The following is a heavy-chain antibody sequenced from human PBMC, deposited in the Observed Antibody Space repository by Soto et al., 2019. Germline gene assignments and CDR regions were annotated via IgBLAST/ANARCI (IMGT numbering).Heavy chain of an antibody. J-gene: IGHJ4*02. D-gene: IGHD5-12*01. V-gene: IGHV3-23*01. CDR2: ISDSGGST. Sequence: VQLLESGGGLVQPGGSLRLSCAASRFTFNIYAMSWVRQAPGKGLEWVSSISDSGGSTYYADSVKGRFTISRDNSKDTLYLQMNSLRAEDTAIYYCAKEKGATRGSTDYWGQGTLVTVSS. CDR3: AKEKGATRGSTDY. CDR1: RFTFNIYA.